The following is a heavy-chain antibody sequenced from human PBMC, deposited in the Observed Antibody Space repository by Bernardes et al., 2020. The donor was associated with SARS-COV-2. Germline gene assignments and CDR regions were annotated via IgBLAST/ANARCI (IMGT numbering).Heavy chain of an antibody. J-gene: IGHJ3*02. Sequence: GGSLRLSCAASGFTFSSYAMHWVRQAPGKGLEWVAVISYDGSNKYYADSVKGRFTISRDNSKNTLYLQMNSLRAEDTAVYYCARARRHGDYVVWYAFDIWGQGTMVTVSS. D-gene: IGHD4-17*01. CDR3: ARARRHGDYVVWYAFDI. V-gene: IGHV3-30*04. CDR2: ISYDGSNK. CDR1: GFTFSSYA.